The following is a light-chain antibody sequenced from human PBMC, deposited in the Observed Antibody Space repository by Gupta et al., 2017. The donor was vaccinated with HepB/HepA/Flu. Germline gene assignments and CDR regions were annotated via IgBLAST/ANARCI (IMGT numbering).Light chain of an antibody. CDR3: QQRSSLPT. CDR1: QYISNY. V-gene: IGKV3-11*01. CDR2: DAS. Sequence: EIVLTQSPATLSLSPGERATLSCRASQYISNYLAWYQQKPGQAPRLLIYDASNRATGIPGRFSGSGSGTDFTLTISSLEPEDFAIYYCQQRSSLPTCGQGTKVEIK. J-gene: IGKJ1*01.